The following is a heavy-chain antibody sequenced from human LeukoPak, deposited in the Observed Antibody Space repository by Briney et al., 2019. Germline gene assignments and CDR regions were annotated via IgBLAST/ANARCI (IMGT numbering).Heavy chain of an antibody. Sequence: SETLSLTCTVSGYSISSGYYWGWIRQPPGKGLEWIGSIYHSGSTYYNPSLKSRVTISVDTSKNQFSLKLSSVTAADTAVYYCARSRFYYDSSGGAFDIWGQGTMVTVSS. D-gene: IGHD3-22*01. J-gene: IGHJ3*02. CDR1: GYSISSGYY. CDR3: ARSRFYYDSSGGAFDI. V-gene: IGHV4-38-2*02. CDR2: IYHSGST.